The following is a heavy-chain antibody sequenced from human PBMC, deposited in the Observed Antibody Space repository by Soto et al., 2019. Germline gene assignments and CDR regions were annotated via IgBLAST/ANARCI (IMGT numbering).Heavy chain of an antibody. D-gene: IGHD4-17*01. CDR3: ARGSWATTVNSFDI. CDR2: IYRSGST. J-gene: IGHJ3*02. V-gene: IGHV4-30-2*01. Sequence: SSETLSLTCAVSGGSISSGGYSWSWIRQPPGKGLEWIGYIYRSGSTYYNPSLKSRVTISVDRSKNQFSLKLSSVTAADTAVYYCARGSWATTVNSFDIWGQGTMVTVSS. CDR1: GGSISSGGYS.